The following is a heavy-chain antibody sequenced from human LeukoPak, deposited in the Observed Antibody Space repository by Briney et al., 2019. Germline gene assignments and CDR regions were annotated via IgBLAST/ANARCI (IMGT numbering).Heavy chain of an antibody. CDR1: GGSISSYY. CDR3: ARLHGYSYGLDY. V-gene: IGHV4-4*07. CDR2: IYTSGST. Sequence: SETLSLSCTVSGGSISSYYWSWVRQPPGKGLEWIGRIYTSGSTNYNPSLMSRVTMSVDTSKNQFSLKLSSVTAADTAVYYCARLHGYSYGLDYWGQGTLVTVSS. J-gene: IGHJ4*02. D-gene: IGHD5-18*01.